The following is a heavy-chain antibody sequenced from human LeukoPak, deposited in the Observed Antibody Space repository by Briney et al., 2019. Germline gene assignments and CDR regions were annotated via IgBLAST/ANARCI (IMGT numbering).Heavy chain of an antibody. CDR1: GFTFSSYA. J-gene: IGHJ4*02. CDR2: ISYDGSNK. Sequence: GGSLRLSCAASGFTFSSYAMHWVRQAPGKGLEWVAVISYDGSNKYYADSVKGRFTISRDNSKNTLYLQMNSLRAEDTAVYYCASPTIFGVVITRDHWGQGTLVTVSS. V-gene: IGHV3-30-3*01. CDR3: ASPTIFGVVITRDH. D-gene: IGHD3-3*01.